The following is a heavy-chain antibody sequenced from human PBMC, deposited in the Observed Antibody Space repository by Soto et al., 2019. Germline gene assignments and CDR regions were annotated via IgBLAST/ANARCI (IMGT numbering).Heavy chain of an antibody. Sequence: PGGSLRLSCAASGFTLSSYAMSWVRQAPGKGLEWVSAISGSGGSTYYADSVKGRFTISRDNSKNTLYLQMNSLRAEDTAVYYCAKDPPIDYGGNSVDWFDPWGQGTLVTVSS. CDR2: ISGSGGST. D-gene: IGHD4-17*01. CDR1: GFTLSSYA. V-gene: IGHV3-23*01. J-gene: IGHJ5*02. CDR3: AKDPPIDYGGNSVDWFDP.